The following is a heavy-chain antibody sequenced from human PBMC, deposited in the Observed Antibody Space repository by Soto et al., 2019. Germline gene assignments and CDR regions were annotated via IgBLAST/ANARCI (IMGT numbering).Heavy chain of an antibody. CDR2: IYHSCIT. CDR3: ARVPSP. V-gene: IGHV4-30-2*01. Sequence: LSLTCTVSVDSISAYSCSWIRQPPGKGLELIGYIYHSCITYYXPXXXXXXTXXXXXSXNQXXLNXXXXXAADTAVYYCARVPSPWGQGTLVTVSS. CDR1: VDSISAYS. J-gene: IGHJ5*02.